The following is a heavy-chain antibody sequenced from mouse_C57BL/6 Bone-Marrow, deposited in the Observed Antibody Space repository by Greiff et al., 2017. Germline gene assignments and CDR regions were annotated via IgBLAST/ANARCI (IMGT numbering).Heavy chain of an antibody. J-gene: IGHJ4*01. CDR2: IWGDGST. CDR1: GFSLTSYG. V-gene: IGHV2-3*01. CDR3: AKTPDDYDMDY. Sequence: VQGVESGPGLVAPSQSLSITCTVSGFSLTSYGVSWVRQPPGKGLEWLGVIWGDGSTNYHSARISRLSISKDNSKSQVFLQLNSLQTDDTATYYCAKTPDDYDMDYWGQGASGTVSS. D-gene: IGHD2-4*01.